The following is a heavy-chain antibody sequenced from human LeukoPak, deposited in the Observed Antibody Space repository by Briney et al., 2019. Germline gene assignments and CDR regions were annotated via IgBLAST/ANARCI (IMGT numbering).Heavy chain of an antibody. CDR3: ATYKTSSNWADYYFDY. D-gene: IGHD7-27*01. CDR1: GYSLTELS. CDR2: FDPEEGET. J-gene: IGHJ4*02. V-gene: IGHV1-24*01. Sequence: ASVTVSFTVSGYSLTELSMHWVRQAPGKGLEWVGGFDPEEGETNYAQRFQGRVTMTEDTSTDTAHMELSSLRSEDTAVYYCATYKTSSNWADYYFDYWGQGTLVTVSS.